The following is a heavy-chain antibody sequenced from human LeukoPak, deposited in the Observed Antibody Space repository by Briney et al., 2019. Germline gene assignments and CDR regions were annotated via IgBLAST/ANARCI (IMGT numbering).Heavy chain of an antibody. D-gene: IGHD6-19*01. CDR2: IYSGGST. CDR1: GFTVSSNY. J-gene: IGHJ4*02. CDR3: ARPSLKRQWLIPFDY. Sequence: GGSLRLSCAASGFTVSSNYMSWVRQAPGKGLEWVSVIYSGGSTYYADSVKGRFTISRDNSKNTLYLQMNSLRAEDTAVYYCARPSLKRQWLIPFDYWGQGTLVTVSS. V-gene: IGHV3-53*01.